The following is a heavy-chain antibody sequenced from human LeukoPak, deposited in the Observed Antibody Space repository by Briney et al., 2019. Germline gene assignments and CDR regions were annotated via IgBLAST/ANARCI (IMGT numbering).Heavy chain of an antibody. CDR3: ARDLEIGSSSYYFDY. CDR2: IWYDGSNK. V-gene: IGHV3-33*01. Sequence: GGSLRLSCAASGFTFSNYGMHWVRQAPGKGLEWVAVIWYDGSNKYYADSVRGRFTISRDNFKNTLYLQMNSLRAEDTAVYYCARDLEIGSSSYYFDYWGQGTLVTVSS. J-gene: IGHJ4*02. D-gene: IGHD3-3*01. CDR1: GFTFSNYG.